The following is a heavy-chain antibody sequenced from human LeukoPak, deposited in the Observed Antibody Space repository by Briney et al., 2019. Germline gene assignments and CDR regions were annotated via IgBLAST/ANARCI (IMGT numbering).Heavy chain of an antibody. V-gene: IGHV1-2*02. CDR2: INPNSGGT. CDR3: ARDSEAYYDFWSGPDY. D-gene: IGHD3-3*01. CDR1: GYTFTGYY. J-gene: IGHJ4*02. Sequence: ASVKVSCKASGYTFTGYYMHWVRQAPGQGREWMGWINPNSGGTNYAQKFQGRVTMTRDTSISTAYMELSRLRSDDTAVYYCARDSEAYYDFWSGPDYWGQGTLVTVSS.